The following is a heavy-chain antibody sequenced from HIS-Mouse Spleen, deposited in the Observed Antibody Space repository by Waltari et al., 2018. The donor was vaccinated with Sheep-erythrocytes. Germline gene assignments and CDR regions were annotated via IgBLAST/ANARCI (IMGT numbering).Heavy chain of an antibody. D-gene: IGHD1-1*01. Sequence: QVQLVESGGGVVQPGRSLRLSCAASGFTFSSYGMHWVRQAPGKGVGWVAVISYEGSNKYYADSVKGRFTISRDNSKNTLYLQMNSLRAEDTAVYYCAKVRTVNYWYFDLWGRGTLVTVSS. J-gene: IGHJ2*01. CDR2: ISYEGSNK. CDR1: GFTFSSYG. V-gene: IGHV3-30*18. CDR3: AKVRTVNYWYFDL.